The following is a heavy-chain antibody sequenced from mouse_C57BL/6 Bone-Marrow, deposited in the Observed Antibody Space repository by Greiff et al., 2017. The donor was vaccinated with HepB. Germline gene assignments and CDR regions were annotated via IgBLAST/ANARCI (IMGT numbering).Heavy chain of an antibody. J-gene: IGHJ4*01. CDR3: AKNGYSNYYAMDY. D-gene: IGHD2-5*01. V-gene: IGHV2-5*01. CDR2: IWRGGST. Sequence: VKLMESGPGLVQPSQSLSITCTVSGFSLTSYGVHWVRQSPGKGLEWLGVIWRGGSTDYNAAFMSRLSITKDNSKSQVFFKMNSLQADDTAIYYCAKNGYSNYYAMDYWGQGTSVTVSS. CDR1: GFSLTSYG.